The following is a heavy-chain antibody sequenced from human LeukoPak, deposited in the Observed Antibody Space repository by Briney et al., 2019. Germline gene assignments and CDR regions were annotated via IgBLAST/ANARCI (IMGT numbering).Heavy chain of an antibody. CDR2: IYYSGST. CDR1: GGSVSTGDYY. D-gene: IGHD1-26*01. V-gene: IGHV4-30-4*08. Sequence: SETLSLTCTVSGGSVSTGDYYWSWIRQPPGKGLEWIGYIYYSGSTYYHPSLKSRITISVDTSKNQFSLRLSSVTAADTAVYYCAREGVVGATTPFDYWGQGTLVTVSS. CDR3: AREGVVGATTPFDY. J-gene: IGHJ4*02.